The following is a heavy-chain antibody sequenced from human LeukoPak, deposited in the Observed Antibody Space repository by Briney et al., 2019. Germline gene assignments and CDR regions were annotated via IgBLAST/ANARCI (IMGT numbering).Heavy chain of an antibody. J-gene: IGHJ4*02. Sequence: GGSLRLSCAASGFTFSSYAMHWVRQAPGKGLEWVAVISYDGSNKYYADSVKGRFTISGDNSKNTLYLQMNSLRAEDTAVYYCARDRSSGWYALWGDYWGQGTLVTVSS. CDR1: GFTFSSYA. D-gene: IGHD6-19*01. V-gene: IGHV3-30-3*01. CDR2: ISYDGSNK. CDR3: ARDRSSGWYALWGDY.